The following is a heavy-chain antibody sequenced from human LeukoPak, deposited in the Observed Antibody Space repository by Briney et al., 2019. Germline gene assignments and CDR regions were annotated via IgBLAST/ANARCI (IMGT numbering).Heavy chain of an antibody. CDR3: TRDRYGGLLDFDN. CDR1: GFTFGDYA. CDR2: ISSKAYGGTT. D-gene: IGHD4-23*01. V-gene: IGHV3-49*04. J-gene: IGHJ4*02. Sequence: GGSLRLSCTASGFTFGDYAMSWVRQAPGKGLEWVGFISSKAYGGTTEYAASVKGRFTISRDDSKSIAYLQMNSLKTEDTAVYYGTRDRYGGLLDFDNWGQGTLVTVSS.